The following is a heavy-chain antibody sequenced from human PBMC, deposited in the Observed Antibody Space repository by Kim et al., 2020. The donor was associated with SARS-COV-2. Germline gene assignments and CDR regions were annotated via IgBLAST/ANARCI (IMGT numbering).Heavy chain of an antibody. J-gene: IGHJ4*02. V-gene: IGHV1-46*01. CDR3: ARAFPGYSSSSGGY. D-gene: IGHD6-6*01. Sequence: AQKFQGRVTMTRDTATSTVYMELSSLRSEDTAVYYCARAFPGYSSSSGGYWGQGTLVTVSS.